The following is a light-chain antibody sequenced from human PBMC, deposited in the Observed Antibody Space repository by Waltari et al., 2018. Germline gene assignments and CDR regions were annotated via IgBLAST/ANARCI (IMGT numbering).Light chain of an antibody. J-gene: IGKJ2*01. CDR1: ESLFYSPDNKSY. V-gene: IGKV4-1*01. CDR2: RAS. CDR3: QQYYSTPYT. Sequence: DNVMNQSPDSLAVSLGERATSNCKSSESLFYSPDNKSYLAWYQQKPGQPPQLLLSRASTRESGVPDRFSGSGSGTDFTLTISSLQAADVAVYFCQQYYSTPYTFGRGTRLEI.